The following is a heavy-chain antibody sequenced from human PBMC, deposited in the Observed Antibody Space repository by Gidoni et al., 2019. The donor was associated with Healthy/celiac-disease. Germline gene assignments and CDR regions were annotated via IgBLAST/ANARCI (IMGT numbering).Heavy chain of an antibody. CDR3: ARGPSSYSNYVYYYGMDV. CDR2: LNHSGST. CDR1: GGSFSGYY. Sequence: QVQLQQWGAGLLKHSETLSLTCAVYGGSFSGYYWSWIRQPPGKGLEWIGELNHSGSTNYNPSLKSRVTISVDTSKNQFSLKLSSVTAADTAVYYCARGPSSYSNYVYYYGMDVWGQGTTVTVSS. J-gene: IGHJ6*02. D-gene: IGHD4-4*01. V-gene: IGHV4-34*01.